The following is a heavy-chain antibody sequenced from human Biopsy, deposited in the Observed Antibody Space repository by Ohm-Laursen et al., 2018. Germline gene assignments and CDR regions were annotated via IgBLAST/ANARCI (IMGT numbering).Heavy chain of an antibody. D-gene: IGHD1-26*01. CDR3: ARVEAGTYDALDI. V-gene: IGHV4-4*07. CDR2: IYPGGST. Sequence: SETLSLTCNVSGGDINNYYWSWIRQPAGKGLEWIGRIYPGGSTNYNPSLASRVTFSVDMPKSQFSLKLYSVTAADTAVYYCARVEAGTYDALDIWGQGTLVAVSA. J-gene: IGHJ3*02. CDR1: GGDINNYY.